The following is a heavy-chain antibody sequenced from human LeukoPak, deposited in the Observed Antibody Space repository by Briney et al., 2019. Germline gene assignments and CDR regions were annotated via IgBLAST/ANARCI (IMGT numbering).Heavy chain of an antibody. Sequence: GGSLRLSCAASGFTFISYAMSWVRQAPGKGLEWVSAISGSGGSTYYADSVKGRFTISRDNSKNTLYLQMNSLRAEDTAVYYCAKDLPYDSSGQVNYFDYWGQGTLVTVSS. CDR3: AKDLPYDSSGQVNYFDY. CDR1: GFTFISYA. D-gene: IGHD3-22*01. V-gene: IGHV3-23*01. J-gene: IGHJ4*02. CDR2: ISGSGGST.